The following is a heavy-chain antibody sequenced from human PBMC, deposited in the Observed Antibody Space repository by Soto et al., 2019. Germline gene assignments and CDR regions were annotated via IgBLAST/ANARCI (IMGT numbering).Heavy chain of an antibody. Sequence: EVQLVESGGGLVQPGGSLRLSCAASGFTFSSYWMHWVRQAPGKGLVWVSRINSDGSSTSYADSVKGRFTISRDNAKNTLYLQMNSLSAEDTAVYYCAREGQQLSYYYYMDVWGKGTTVTVSS. CDR1: GFTFSSYW. CDR2: INSDGSST. V-gene: IGHV3-74*01. D-gene: IGHD6-13*01. J-gene: IGHJ6*03. CDR3: AREGQQLSYYYYMDV.